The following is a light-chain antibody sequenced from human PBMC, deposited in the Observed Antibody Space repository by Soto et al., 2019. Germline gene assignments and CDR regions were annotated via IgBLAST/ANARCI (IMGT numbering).Light chain of an antibody. CDR1: QRVSTN. Sequence: ETVMTQSPATLSVSPGERATLSCRASQRVSTNLAWYQQKPGQSPRLLIYRASTRATDIPARFSGSGSGTEFTLTISSLQSEDFAVYYCHQRSNWWTFGQGTKVEFK. CDR2: RAS. V-gene: IGKV3-15*01. CDR3: HQRSNWWT. J-gene: IGKJ1*01.